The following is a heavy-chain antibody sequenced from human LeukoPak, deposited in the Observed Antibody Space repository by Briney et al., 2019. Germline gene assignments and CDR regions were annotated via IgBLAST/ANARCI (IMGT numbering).Heavy chain of an antibody. CDR1: GFTFSSYS. J-gene: IGHJ3*02. D-gene: IGHD6-13*01. V-gene: IGHV3-48*01. CDR2: ISSSSSTI. Sequence: GGSLRLSCAASGFTFSSYSMNWVRQAPGKGLEWVSYISSSSSTIYYADSVKGRFTISRDNAKNSLYLQMNSLRAEDTAVYYCARDLSAAADAFDIWGQGTMVTVSS. CDR3: ARDLSAAADAFDI.